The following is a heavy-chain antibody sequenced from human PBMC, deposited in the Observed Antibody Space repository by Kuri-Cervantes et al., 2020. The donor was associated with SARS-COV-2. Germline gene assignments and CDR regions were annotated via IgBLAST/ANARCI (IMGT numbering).Heavy chain of an antibody. J-gene: IGHJ5*02. CDR3: ATGPVVPAAMPVRWFGP. D-gene: IGHD2-2*01. Sequence: ASVKVSCKVSGYTLTELSMHWVRQAPGKGLEWMGGFDPEGGETIYAQKFQGRVTMTEDTSTDTAYMELSSLRSEDTAVYYCATGPVVPAAMPVRWFGPWGQGTLVTVSS. CDR1: GYTLTELS. CDR2: FDPEGGET. V-gene: IGHV1-24*01.